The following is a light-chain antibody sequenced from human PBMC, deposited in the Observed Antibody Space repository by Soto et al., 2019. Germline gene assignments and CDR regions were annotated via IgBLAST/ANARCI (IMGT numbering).Light chain of an antibody. CDR3: QRDNRYSEA. Sequence: DIQMTQSPSTLSGSVGDSVTITCRASQTISSWLAWYQQKPGKAPKLLIYKACTLKSGVPSRFSGSGSGTECTLTSSSRQADDGATHSGQRDNRYSEAFGRGTKVELK. CDR2: KAC. J-gene: IGKJ1*01. V-gene: IGKV1-5*03. CDR1: QTISSW.